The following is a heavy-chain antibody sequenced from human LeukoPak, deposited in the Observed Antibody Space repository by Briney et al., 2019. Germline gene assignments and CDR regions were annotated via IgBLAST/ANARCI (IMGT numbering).Heavy chain of an antibody. CDR3: AREVGYYDSSGYYYSFFDY. D-gene: IGHD3-22*01. V-gene: IGHV4-39*07. J-gene: IGHJ4*02. CDR1: GGSISSSSYY. CDR2: IYYSGST. Sequence: NPSETLSLTCTVSGGSISSSSYYWGWIRQPPGKGLEWIGSIYYSGSTYYNPSLKSRVTISVDTSKNQFSLELSSVTAADTAVYYCAREVGYYDSSGYYYSFFDYWGQGALVTVSS.